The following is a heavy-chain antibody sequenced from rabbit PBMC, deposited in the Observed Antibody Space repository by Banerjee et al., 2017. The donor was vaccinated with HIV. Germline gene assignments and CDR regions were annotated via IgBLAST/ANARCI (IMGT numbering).Heavy chain of an antibody. D-gene: IGHD4-1*01. J-gene: IGHJ6*01. V-gene: IGHV1S45*01. CDR3: ARDLAGVIGWIFDL. CDR2: IYAGSSGRT. CDR1: GFDFSSNA. Sequence: EGSLTLTCTASGFDFSSNAMSWVRQAPGKGLEWIACIYAGSSGRTYYASWAKGRFTISKTSSTTVALQMTSLTAADTATYFCARDLAGVIGWIFDLGGPGTLVTV.